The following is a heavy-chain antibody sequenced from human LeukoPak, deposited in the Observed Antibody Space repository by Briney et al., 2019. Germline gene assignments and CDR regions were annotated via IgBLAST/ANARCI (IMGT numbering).Heavy chain of an antibody. J-gene: IGHJ4*02. CDR1: GFIFSNYA. CDR2: ISAGGGNT. D-gene: IGHD1-26*01. Sequence: PGGSMTLSCAASGFIFSNYAMSWVSQAPGKGLEWVSAISAGGGNTYYADSVKGRFTISRDNSKNTLYLQMSSLRGEDTAVYYCAKDSSGRYYGKSDLWGQGTLVAVSS. CDR3: AKDSSGRYYGKSDL. V-gene: IGHV3-23*01.